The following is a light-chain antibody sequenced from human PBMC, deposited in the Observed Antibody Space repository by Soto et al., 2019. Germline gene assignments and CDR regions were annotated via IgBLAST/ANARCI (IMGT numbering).Light chain of an antibody. CDR2: DAS. Sequence: SATLSSRASQSVFNYLAWYQQRPGQPPRLLIYDASNRATGIPDRFSGSGSGQDFTLTISRLEPEAFAVYYCQQYGSSGTFGQGTKVDIK. V-gene: IGKV3-20*01. J-gene: IGKJ1*01. CDR3: QQYGSSGT. CDR1: QSVFNY.